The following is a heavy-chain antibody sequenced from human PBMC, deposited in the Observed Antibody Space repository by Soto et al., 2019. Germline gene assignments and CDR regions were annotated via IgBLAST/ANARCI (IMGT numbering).Heavy chain of an antibody. V-gene: IGHV1-3*01. CDR3: AAYSSSSDYYYMDV. J-gene: IGHJ6*03. CDR2: INAGNGNT. CDR1: GYTFTSYA. D-gene: IGHD6-13*01. Sequence: ASVKVSCKASGYTFTSYAMHWVRQAPGQRLEWMGWINAGNGNTKYSQKFQGRVTITRDTSASTAYMELSSLRSEDTAVYYCAAYSSSSDYYYMDVWGKGTAVTVSS.